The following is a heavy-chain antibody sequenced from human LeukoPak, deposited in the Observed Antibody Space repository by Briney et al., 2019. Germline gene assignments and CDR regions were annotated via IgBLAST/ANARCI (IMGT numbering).Heavy chain of an antibody. CDR2: INHSGST. CDR1: GGSFSGYY. CDR3: ARGTGYSSSWYFR. V-gene: IGHV4-34*01. Sequence: SETLSLTCAVYGGSFSGYYWSWIRQPPGKGLEWIGEINHSGSTNYNPSLKSRVTISVDTSKNQFSLKLSSVTAADTAVYYCARGTGYSSSWYFRWGQGTLVTVSS. J-gene: IGHJ4*02. D-gene: IGHD6-13*01.